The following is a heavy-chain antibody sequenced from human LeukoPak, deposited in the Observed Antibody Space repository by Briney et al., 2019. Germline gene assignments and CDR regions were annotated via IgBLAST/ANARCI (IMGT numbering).Heavy chain of an antibody. CDR1: GGSISSGGYS. Sequence: PSETLSLTCADSGGSISSGGYSWSWIRQPPGKGLEWIGYIYHSGSTYYNPSLKSRVTISVDRSKNQFSLKLSSVTAADTAVYYCARGLLSYDYFDYWGQGTLVTVSS. CDR3: ARGLLSYDYFDY. CDR2: IYHSGST. V-gene: IGHV4-30-2*01. D-gene: IGHD2-21*02. J-gene: IGHJ4*02.